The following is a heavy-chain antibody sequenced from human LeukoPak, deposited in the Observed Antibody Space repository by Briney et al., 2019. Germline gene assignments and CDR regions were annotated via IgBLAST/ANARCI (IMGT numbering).Heavy chain of an antibody. CDR1: GDSISSYY. Sequence: SETLSLTCIVSGDSISSYYWSWIRQPPGKGLEWIGYIYYSGSTNYNPSLKSRVTISVDTSKNQFSLKLSSVTAADTAVYYCARARGYSIAATAYAFDIWGQGTMVTVSS. CDR3: ARARGYSIAATAYAFDI. J-gene: IGHJ3*02. V-gene: IGHV4-59*12. D-gene: IGHD5-12*01. CDR2: IYYSGST.